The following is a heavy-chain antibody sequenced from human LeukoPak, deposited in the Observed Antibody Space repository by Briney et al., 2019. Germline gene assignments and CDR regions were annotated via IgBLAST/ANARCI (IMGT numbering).Heavy chain of an antibody. Sequence: PGGSLRLSCAASSLTFSHAWLNWVRQAPGKGLEWVGRIKSKSDGGTTHYAAPVKGRFTISRDNAKNSLYLQMNSLRDEDTAVYYCAREGGTYYYYGMDVWGQGTTVTVSS. V-gene: IGHV3-15*07. CDR2: IKSKSDGGTT. CDR1: SLTFSHAW. J-gene: IGHJ6*02. D-gene: IGHD2-15*01. CDR3: AREGGTYYYYGMDV.